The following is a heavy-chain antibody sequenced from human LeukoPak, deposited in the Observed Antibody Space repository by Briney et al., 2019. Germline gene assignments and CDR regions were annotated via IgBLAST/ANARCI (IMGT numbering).Heavy chain of an antibody. Sequence: PGGSVRLSCAASGFTFSSNWMSWVRQAPGKGLEWVANIKQDGSEKYYVDAVKGRFTISRDNPKNSLSLQMNSLRAEDTAVYYCARVSPHTVTPLQYFDFWGQGTLLTVSS. CDR3: ARVSPHTVTPLQYFDF. CDR2: IKQDGSEK. V-gene: IGHV3-7*01. J-gene: IGHJ4*02. CDR1: GFTFSSNW. D-gene: IGHD4-17*01.